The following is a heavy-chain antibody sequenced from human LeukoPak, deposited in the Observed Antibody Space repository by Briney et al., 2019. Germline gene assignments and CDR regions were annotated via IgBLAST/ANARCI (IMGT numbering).Heavy chain of an antibody. D-gene: IGHD6-19*01. V-gene: IGHV4-4*02. J-gene: IGHJ5*02. CDR1: GGSISSSNW. CDR3: TRVNMAVSGPNWFDP. CDR2: ISHSGNT. Sequence: SGTLSLTCAVSGGSISSSNWWNWVRQPPGKGLEWIGEISHSGNTNYNPSLKSRVTISVDKSKNQFSLKLTSVTAADTAVYYCTRVNMAVSGPNWFDPWGQGTLVTVSS.